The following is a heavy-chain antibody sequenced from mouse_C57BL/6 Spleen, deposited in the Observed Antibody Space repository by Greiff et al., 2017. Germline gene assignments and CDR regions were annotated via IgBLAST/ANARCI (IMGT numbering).Heavy chain of an antibody. CDR2: ISSGGSYT. D-gene: IGHD3-2*02. CDR3: ARQGSSGSYYFDY. CDR1: GFTFSSYG. V-gene: IGHV5-6*01. J-gene: IGHJ2*01. Sequence: EVKLVESGGDLVKPGGSLKLSCAASGFTFSSYGMSWVRQTPDKRLEWVATISSGGSYTYYPDSVKGRFTISRDNAKNTLYLQMSSLKSEDTAMYYCARQGSSGSYYFDYWGQGTTLTVSS.